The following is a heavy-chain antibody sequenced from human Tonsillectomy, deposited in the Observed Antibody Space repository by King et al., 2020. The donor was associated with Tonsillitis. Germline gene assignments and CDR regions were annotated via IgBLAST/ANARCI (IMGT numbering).Heavy chain of an antibody. CDR3: AKTWAVACNEGWDY. Sequence: VQLVESGGGLVQPGRSLRLSCAASGFTFDDHAMHWVRQAPGKGLEWVSGIGWNRGDIGYADSVKGRFTISRDNAKNSLYLQMNSLRAEDTALYYCAKTWAVACNEGWDYWGQGILVTVSS. CDR1: GFTFDDHA. CDR2: IGWNRGDI. V-gene: IGHV3-9*01. D-gene: IGHD6-19*01. J-gene: IGHJ4*02.